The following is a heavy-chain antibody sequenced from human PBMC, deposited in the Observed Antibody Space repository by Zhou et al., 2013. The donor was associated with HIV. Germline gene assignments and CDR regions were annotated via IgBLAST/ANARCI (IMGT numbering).Heavy chain of an antibody. V-gene: IGHV1-69*04. J-gene: IGHJ4*02. Sequence: QVQLVQSGAEVKKPGSSVKVSCKASGGTFSSYAISWVRQAPGQGLEWMGRIIPILGITNYAQKFQDRVTITADRSTSTAYMELSSLRSEDTAVYYCARERQKWARDYHFDYWGQGTLVTVSP. D-gene: IGHD4-17*01. CDR1: GGTFSSYA. CDR2: IIPILGIT. CDR3: ARERQKWARDYHFDY.